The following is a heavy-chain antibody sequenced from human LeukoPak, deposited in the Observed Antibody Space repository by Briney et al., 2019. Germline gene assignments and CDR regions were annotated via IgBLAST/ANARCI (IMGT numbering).Heavy chain of an antibody. CDR1: GGSFSGYY. J-gene: IGHJ4*02. V-gene: IGHV4-34*01. D-gene: IGHD1-26*01. CDR3: ARAPSGSRFCDY. Sequence: PSETLSLTCAVYGGSFSGYYWSWIRQPPGKGLEWIGEINHSGSTNHNPSLKSRVTISVDTSKNQFSLKLSSVTAADTAVYYCARAPSGSRFCDYWGQGTLVTVSS. CDR2: INHSGST.